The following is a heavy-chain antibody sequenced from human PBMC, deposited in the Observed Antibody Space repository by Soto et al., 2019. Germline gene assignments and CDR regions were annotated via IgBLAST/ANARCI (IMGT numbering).Heavy chain of an antibody. V-gene: IGHV3-53*01. J-gene: IGHJ6*02. CDR2: IYSGGST. Sequence: GGSLRLSCAASGFTVSSNYMSWVRQAPGKGLEWVSVIYSGGSTYYADSVKGRFTISRDNSKNTLYLQMNSLRAEDTAVYYCARDPGLRLLWFGKLSFYGMDVWGQGTTVTVSS. CDR3: ARDPGLRLLWFGKLSFYGMDV. CDR1: GFTVSSNY. D-gene: IGHD3-10*01.